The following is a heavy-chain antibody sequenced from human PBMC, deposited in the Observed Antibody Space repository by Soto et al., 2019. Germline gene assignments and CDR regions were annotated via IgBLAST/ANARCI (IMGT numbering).Heavy chain of an antibody. V-gene: IGHV4-31*03. CDR3: ARDGKHGLRAFDI. CDR2: IYYIGSI. CDR1: GGSISSRGYY. J-gene: IGHJ3*02. D-gene: IGHD1-1*01. Sequence: SQTLSLTCTVSGGSISSRGYYWSWIRQHPGKGLEWIGYIYYIGSIYYNPSLKSRVTISVDTSKNQFSLKLSSVTAADTAVYYCARDGKHGLRAFDIWGQGTMVT.